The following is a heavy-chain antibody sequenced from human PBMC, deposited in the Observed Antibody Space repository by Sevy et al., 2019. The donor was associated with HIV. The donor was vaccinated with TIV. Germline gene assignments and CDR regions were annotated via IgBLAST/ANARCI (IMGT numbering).Heavy chain of an antibody. D-gene: IGHD3-10*01. V-gene: IGHV3-15*07. Sequence: GGSLRLSCAASGFTFRNAWMNWVRQAPGKGLEWVGRIKSKGDGGTTDYGAPVKGRFTISRDDSTNTLYLQMNSLKTEDTAVYYCTTGHHGGGDMVRGVTYYYYYGMDVWGQGTTVTVSS. CDR3: TTGHHGGGDMVRGVTYYYYYGMDV. CDR2: IKSKGDGGTT. CDR1: GFTFRNAW. J-gene: IGHJ6*02.